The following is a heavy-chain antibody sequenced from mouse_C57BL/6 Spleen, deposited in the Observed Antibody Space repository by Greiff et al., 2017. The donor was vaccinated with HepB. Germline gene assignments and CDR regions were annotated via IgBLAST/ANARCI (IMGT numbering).Heavy chain of an antibody. J-gene: IGHJ3*01. V-gene: IGHV1-26*01. D-gene: IGHD4-1*01. CDR3: ARSINWDWFAY. CDR2: INPNNGGT. CDR1: GYTFTDYY. Sequence: EVQLQQSGPELVKPGASVKISCKASGYTFTDYYMNWVKQSHGKSLEWIGDINPNNGGTSYNQKFKGKATLTVDKSSSTAYMELRSLTSEDSAVYYCARSINWDWFAYWGQGTLVTVSA.